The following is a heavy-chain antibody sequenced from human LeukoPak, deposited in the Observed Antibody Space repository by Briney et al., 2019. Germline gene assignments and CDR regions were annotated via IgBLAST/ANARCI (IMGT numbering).Heavy chain of an antibody. CDR1: GFTFSSYS. J-gene: IGHJ4*02. CDR2: ISSSSSTI. Sequence: GGSLRLSCAASGFTFSSYSMNWVRQAPGKGLEWVSYISSSSSTIYYADSVKGRFTISRDNAKNSLYLQMNSLRAEDTAVYYCARDGIATNDYWGQGTLVTVSS. CDR3: ARDGIATNDY. V-gene: IGHV3-48*04. D-gene: IGHD5-24*01.